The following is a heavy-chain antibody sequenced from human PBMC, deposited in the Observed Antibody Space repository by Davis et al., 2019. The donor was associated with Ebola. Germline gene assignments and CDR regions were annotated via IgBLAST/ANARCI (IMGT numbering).Heavy chain of an antibody. Sequence: GESLKISCAASGFTFSTYDMSWVRQAPGKGLEWVSTLGTSADTYYADSVKGRFTISRDNSRNTLYLQMNGLRVEDTAIYYCAKDTANIWFDIWGQGTMVTVSS. CDR2: LGTSADT. CDR3: AKDTANIWFDI. D-gene: IGHD2-21*02. V-gene: IGHV3-23*01. CDR1: GFTFSTYD. J-gene: IGHJ3*02.